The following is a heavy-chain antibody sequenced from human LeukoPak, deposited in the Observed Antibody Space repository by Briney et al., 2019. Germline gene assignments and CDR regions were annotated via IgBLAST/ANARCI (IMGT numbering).Heavy chain of an antibody. V-gene: IGHV4-39*01. CDR3: ASLLNYVNWFDP. D-gene: IGHD4-11*01. CDR1: GGSISSSSYY. J-gene: IGHJ5*02. Sequence: SETLSLTCTVSGGSISSSSYYWGWIPQPPGKGLEWIGSIYYSGSTYYNPSLKSRVTISVDTSKNQFSLKLSSVTAADTAVYYCASLLNYVNWFDPWGQGTLVTVSS. CDR2: IYYSGST.